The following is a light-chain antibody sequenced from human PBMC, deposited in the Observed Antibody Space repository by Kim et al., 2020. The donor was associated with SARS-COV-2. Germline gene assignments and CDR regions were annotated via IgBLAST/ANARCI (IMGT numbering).Light chain of an antibody. CDR3: QQYYAAPWT. CDR1: QSVFYSSNNKNY. CDR2: WAS. V-gene: IGKV4-1*01. Sequence: DIVMTQSPDSLAVTLGERATINCKSSQSVFYSSNNKNYLVWYQQKPGQPPKLLIYWASTRESGVPDRFSGSGSGTDFTLTICSLQAEDVAVYYCQQYYAAPWTFGQGTKVDIK. J-gene: IGKJ1*01.